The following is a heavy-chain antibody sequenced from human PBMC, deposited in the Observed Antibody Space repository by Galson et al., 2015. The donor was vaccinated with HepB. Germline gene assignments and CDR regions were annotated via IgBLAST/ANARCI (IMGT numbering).Heavy chain of an antibody. J-gene: IGHJ4*02. CDR3: TRPYYYDSSGYYVH. Sequence: SLRLSCAASGFTFSNAWMSWVRQAPGKGLEWVGRIKSKANSYATAYAASVKGRFTISRDDSKNTAYLQMNSLKTEDTAVYYCTRPYYYDSSGYYVHWGQGTLVTVSS. V-gene: IGHV3-73*01. D-gene: IGHD3-22*01. CDR2: IKSKANSYAT. CDR1: GFTFSNAW.